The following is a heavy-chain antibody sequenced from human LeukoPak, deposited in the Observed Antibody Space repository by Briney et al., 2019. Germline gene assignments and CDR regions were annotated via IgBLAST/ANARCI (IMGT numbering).Heavy chain of an antibody. D-gene: IGHD3-22*01. CDR1: GFTFSNYG. CDR3: ARGDPSYDRSGNYYYLDY. Sequence: GGSLRLSCAASGFTFSNYGMHWVRQAPGKGLEWVAVIWDDGSGKYYADSVRGRFTISRDNSKNTLYLQMNSLRAEDTAVYYCARGDPSYDRSGNYYYLDYWGQGTLVTVSS. V-gene: IGHV3-33*01. J-gene: IGHJ4*02. CDR2: IWDDGSGK.